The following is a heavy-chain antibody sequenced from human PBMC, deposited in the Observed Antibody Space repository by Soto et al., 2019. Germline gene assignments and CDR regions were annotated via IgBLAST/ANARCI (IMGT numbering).Heavy chain of an antibody. Sequence: QPGGSLRLSCAVSGLTFSDHYMGWVRQAPGKGLDWVGRIRDRVHSYSTEYAASVKGRFTISRDDSRNSLYLQMNSLKMEDTAVFYCVSLWSVTGSRDYWGRGTLVTVSS. CDR2: IRDRVHSYST. CDR3: VSLWSVTGSRDY. V-gene: IGHV3-72*01. CDR1: GLTFSDHY. J-gene: IGHJ4*02. D-gene: IGHD1-20*01.